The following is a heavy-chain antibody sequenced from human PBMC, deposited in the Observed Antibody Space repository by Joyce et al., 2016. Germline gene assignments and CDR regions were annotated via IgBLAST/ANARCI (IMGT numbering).Heavy chain of an antibody. CDR1: GFSLSTSGVG. CDR2: LYWDDDK. D-gene: IGHD6-25*01. Sequence: QVTLKESGPTLVKPTQTLTLTCTFSGFSLSTSGVGVGWIRPPPGKALEWLALLYWDDDKRYSSSLKSRLTITKDTSKNQVVLTMTNMDPVDTATYYCAHAPATDRYYGMDVWGQGTTVTVSS. J-gene: IGHJ6*02. CDR3: AHAPATDRYYGMDV. V-gene: IGHV2-5*02.